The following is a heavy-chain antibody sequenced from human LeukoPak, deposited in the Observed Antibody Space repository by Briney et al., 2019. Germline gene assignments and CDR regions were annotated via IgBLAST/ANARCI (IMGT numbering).Heavy chain of an antibody. CDR1: GFIFGNYG. CDR3: ARAMRSGYDY. D-gene: IGHD5-12*01. J-gene: IGHJ4*02. CDR2: ISSSSDAI. V-gene: IGHV3-48*02. Sequence: GGSLRLSCAASGFIFGNYGMNWVRQAPGKGPEWLSYISSSSDAIYYADSVKGRFTISRDNAKNSLYLEMNSLRDEDTAVYYCARAMRSGYDYWGQGTLVTVSS.